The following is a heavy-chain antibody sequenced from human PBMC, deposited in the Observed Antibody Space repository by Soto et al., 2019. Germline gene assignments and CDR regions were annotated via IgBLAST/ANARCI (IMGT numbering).Heavy chain of an antibody. D-gene: IGHD3-22*01. J-gene: IGHJ5*02. Sequence: QLQLQESGPGLVKPSETLSLTCTVSGGSISSSSYFWGWIRQPPGKGLEWIGSIYHSGSTSDNPSLRSRVTISVDTSKNQFSLKLSSVTAADTAVYFCARQAGYSSGRRWFDPWGQGTLVTVSS. CDR2: IYHSGST. CDR3: ARQAGYSSGRRWFDP. V-gene: IGHV4-39*01. CDR1: GGSISSSSYF.